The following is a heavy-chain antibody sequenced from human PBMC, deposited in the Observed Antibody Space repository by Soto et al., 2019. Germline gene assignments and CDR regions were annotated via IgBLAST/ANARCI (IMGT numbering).Heavy chain of an antibody. CDR3: ARSQLVGGGWFDP. D-gene: IGHD6-6*01. Sequence: QVQLVQSGAEEKKPGASVKVSCKASGYTFTSYAMHWVRQAPGQRLEWMGWINAGNGNTKYSQKFQGRVTITRDTSASTAYMELSSLRSEGTAVYYCARSQLVGGGWFDPWGQETLVTVSS. V-gene: IGHV1-3*05. J-gene: IGHJ5*02. CDR2: INAGNGNT. CDR1: GYTFTSYA.